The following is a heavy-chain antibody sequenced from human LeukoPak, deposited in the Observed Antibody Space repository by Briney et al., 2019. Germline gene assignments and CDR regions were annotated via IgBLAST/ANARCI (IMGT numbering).Heavy chain of an antibody. D-gene: IGHD2-2*01. Sequence: GSLRLSCAASGFTFSSYAMTWVRQAPGKGLEWVSVIRSSAGTTYYADSVKGRFTISRDNSKNMLYLQMNSLRAEDTAVYYCAKYTATGSTRWFDPWGQGTLVTVSS. J-gene: IGHJ5*02. V-gene: IGHV3-23*01. CDR2: IRSSAGTT. CDR3: AKYTATGSTRWFDP. CDR1: GFTFSSYA.